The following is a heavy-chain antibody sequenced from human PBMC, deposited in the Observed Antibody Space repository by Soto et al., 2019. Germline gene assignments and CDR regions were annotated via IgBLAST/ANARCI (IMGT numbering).Heavy chain of an antibody. J-gene: IGHJ4*02. Sequence: ASVKVSCKASGYTFSSYGFSWVRQAPGQGLEWMGWISAYNGNTDYAQKFQGRVTMTTETSTSTAYMELRSLRSDDTAVYYCARDVRLGESGYDYWGQGTLVTVSS. CDR1: GYTFSSYG. D-gene: IGHD3-16*01. V-gene: IGHV1-18*01. CDR3: ARDVRLGESGYDY. CDR2: ISAYNGNT.